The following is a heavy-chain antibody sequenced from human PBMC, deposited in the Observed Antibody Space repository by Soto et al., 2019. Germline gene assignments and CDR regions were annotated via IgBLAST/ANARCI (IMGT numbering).Heavy chain of an antibody. CDR1: GFTVSSNY. J-gene: IGHJ4*02. CDR2: IYSGGST. V-gene: IGHV3-66*01. Sequence: EVQLVESGGGLVQPGGSLRLSCAASGFTVSSNYMSWVRQAPGKGLEWVSVIYSGGSTYYADSVKGRFTISRDNSKNTLYRQMNSLRAEDTAVYDCAREGKTSPFDYWGQGTLVTVSS. CDR3: AREGKTSPFDY.